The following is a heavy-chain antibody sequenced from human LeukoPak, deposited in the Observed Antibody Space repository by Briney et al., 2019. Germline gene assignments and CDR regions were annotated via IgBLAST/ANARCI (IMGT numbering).Heavy chain of an antibody. CDR2: IRSDSGNT. V-gene: IGHV1-2*06. Sequence: ASVKVSCKASGYTYTQYFIHWVRQAPGQGLEWMGRIRSDSGNTEYAQRFQGRVTMTRDTSNTTVYMELHSLTFDDAAVYYCARGLSSTPNWVLDYWGQGALVTVSS. CDR3: ARGLSSTPNWVLDY. D-gene: IGHD7-27*01. CDR1: GYTYTQYF. J-gene: IGHJ4*02.